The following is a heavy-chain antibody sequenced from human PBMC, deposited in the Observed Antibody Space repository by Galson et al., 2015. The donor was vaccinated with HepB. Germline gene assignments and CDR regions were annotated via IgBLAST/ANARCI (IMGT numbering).Heavy chain of an antibody. D-gene: IGHD3-16*01. V-gene: IGHV3-7*03. CDR2: IKQDGSEK. CDR1: GFTFSSYW. J-gene: IGHJ5*01. Sequence: SLRLSCAASGFTFSSYWMSWVRQAPGKGLEWVANIKQDGSEKYYVDSVKGRFTISRDNAKNSLYLQMNSLRAEDTAVYYCAGFGGPMRQLWFDYWGQGTLVTVSS. CDR3: AGFGGPMRQLWFDY.